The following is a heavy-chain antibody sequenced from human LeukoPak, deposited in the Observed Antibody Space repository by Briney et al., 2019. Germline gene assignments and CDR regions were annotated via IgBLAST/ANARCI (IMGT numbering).Heavy chain of an antibody. CDR1: GGTFSSYA. V-gene: IGHV1-69*13. CDR3: ARGLEWFGEFYYGMDV. D-gene: IGHD3-10*01. J-gene: IGHJ6*04. CDR2: IIPIFGTA. Sequence: GASVKVSCKASGGTFSSYAISWVRQAPGQGLEWMGGIIPIFGTANYAQKFQGRVTITADESTSTAYMELSSLRSEDTAVYYRARGLEWFGEFYYGMDVWGKGTTVTVSS.